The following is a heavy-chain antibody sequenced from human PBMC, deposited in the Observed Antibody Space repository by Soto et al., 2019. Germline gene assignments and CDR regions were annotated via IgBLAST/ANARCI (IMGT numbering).Heavy chain of an antibody. D-gene: IGHD5-18*01. J-gene: IGHJ5*02. CDR3: ARVGASYGFINWFDP. CDR2: IYYSGST. V-gene: IGHV4-59*01. CDR1: GGSISSYY. Sequence: SETLSLTCTVSGGSISSYYWSWIRQPPGKGLEWIGYIYYSGSTNYNPSLKSRVTISVDTSKNRFSLKLSSVTAADTAVYYCARVGASYGFINWFDPWGQGTLVTVSS.